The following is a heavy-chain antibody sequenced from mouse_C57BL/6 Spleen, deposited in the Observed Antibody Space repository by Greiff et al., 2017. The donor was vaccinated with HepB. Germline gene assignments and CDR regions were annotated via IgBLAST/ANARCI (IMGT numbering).Heavy chain of an antibody. Sequence: EVHLVESGGGLVQPKGSLKLSCAASGFSFNTYAMNWVRQAPGKGLEWVARIRSKSNNYATYYADSVKDRFTISRDDSESMLYLQMNNLKTEDTAMYYCVRRDWEGAWFAYWGQGTLVTVSA. CDR1: GFSFNTYA. D-gene: IGHD4-1*01. CDR2: IRSKSNNYAT. CDR3: VRRDWEGAWFAY. J-gene: IGHJ3*01. V-gene: IGHV10-1*01.